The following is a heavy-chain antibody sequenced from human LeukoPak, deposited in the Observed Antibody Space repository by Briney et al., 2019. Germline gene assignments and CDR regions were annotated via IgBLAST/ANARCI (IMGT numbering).Heavy chain of an antibody. CDR2: INPSGGST. CDR3: ARGYSNSYFDY. V-gene: IGHV1-46*01. CDR1: GYTFTSYY. D-gene: IGHD4-4*01. J-gene: IGHJ4*02. Sequence: ASVTVSFKASGYTFTSYYMHWVRQAPGQGLEWMGIINPSGGSTSYAQKFQGRVTITRDTSTSTVYMELSSLRSEDTAVYYCARGYSNSYFDYWGQGTLVTVSS.